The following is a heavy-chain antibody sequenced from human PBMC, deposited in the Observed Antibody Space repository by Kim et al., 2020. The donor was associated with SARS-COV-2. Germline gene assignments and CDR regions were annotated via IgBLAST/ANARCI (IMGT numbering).Heavy chain of an antibody. V-gene: IGHV3-23*01. Sequence: GGSLRLSCAASGLTFSSYAMSWVRQAPGKGLEWVSTISGRGGSTYYADSVKGRFTISRDNSKNTLYLQMNSLRAEDTAVYYCAKGIGMYCSSTSCYSMDVWGQGTTVTVSS. J-gene: IGHJ6*02. CDR3: AKGIGMYCSSTSCYSMDV. CDR1: GLTFSSYA. CDR2: ISGRGGST. D-gene: IGHD2-2*02.